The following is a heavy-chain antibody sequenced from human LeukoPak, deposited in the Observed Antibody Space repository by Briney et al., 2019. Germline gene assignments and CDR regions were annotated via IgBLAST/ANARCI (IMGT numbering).Heavy chain of an antibody. D-gene: IGHD7-27*01. CDR2: IYTSGNT. CDR1: GDSISSGKYF. CDR3: ASRHAGDSFDI. J-gene: IGHJ3*02. Sequence: SETLSLTCTVSGDSISSGKYFWTWIRRPAGKGLEWFGRIYTSGNTNYNPSLKSQVTIPMDTSKNQFSLNLNSVTAADTAVYYSASRHAGDSFDIWGQGTMVTVSS. V-gene: IGHV4-61*02.